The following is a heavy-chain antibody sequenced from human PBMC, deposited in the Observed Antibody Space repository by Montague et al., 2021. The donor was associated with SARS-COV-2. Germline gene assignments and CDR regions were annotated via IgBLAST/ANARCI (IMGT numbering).Heavy chain of an antibody. Sequence: SETLSLTCTVSGGTISSYYWSWIRQPPGKGLEWIGYIYYSGSTNYNPSLKTRVTISVDTSKNQFSMKLSSVTAADTAVYYCARDHPVGSVRPWGQGTLVTVSS. D-gene: IGHD2-15*01. J-gene: IGHJ5*02. V-gene: IGHV4-59*01. CDR1: GGTISSYY. CDR2: IYYSGST. CDR3: ARDHPVGSVRP.